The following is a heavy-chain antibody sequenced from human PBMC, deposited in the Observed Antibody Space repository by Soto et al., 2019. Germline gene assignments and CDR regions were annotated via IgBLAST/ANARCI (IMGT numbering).Heavy chain of an antibody. CDR1: GFTFSSYA. J-gene: IGHJ4*02. Sequence: GGSLRLSCAASGFTFSSYAMSWVRQAPGKGLEWVSAISGSGGSTYYADSVKGRFTISRDNSKNTLYLQMNSLRAEDTAVYYCAKGWSGIFPDLTPFDYWGQGTLVTVSS. D-gene: IGHD6-13*01. CDR3: AKGWSGIFPDLTPFDY. CDR2: ISGSGGST. V-gene: IGHV3-23*01.